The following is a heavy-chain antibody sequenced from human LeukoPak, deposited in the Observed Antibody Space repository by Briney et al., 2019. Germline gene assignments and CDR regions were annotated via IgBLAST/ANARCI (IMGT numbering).Heavy chain of an antibody. V-gene: IGHV1-69*06. D-gene: IGHD4-17*01. Sequence: SVKVSCKASGGTFSSYAISWVRQAPGHGPEWMGGIIPIFGKANYAQKFQGRVTITADKSTSTAYMELSSLRSEDTAVYYCARVRATVTSREVALDMWGQGTMVTVSS. CDR1: GGTFSSYA. CDR2: IIPIFGKA. CDR3: ARVRATVTSREVALDM. J-gene: IGHJ3*02.